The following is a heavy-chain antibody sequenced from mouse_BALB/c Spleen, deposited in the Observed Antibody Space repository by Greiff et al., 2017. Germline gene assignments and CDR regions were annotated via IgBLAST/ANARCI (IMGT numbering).Heavy chain of an antibody. D-gene: IGHD2-4*01. CDR2: INPYNDGT. CDR1: GYTFTSYV. V-gene: IGHV1-14*01. J-gene: IGHJ3*01. Sequence: QLQQSGPELVKPGASVKMSCKASGYTFTSYVMHWVKQKPGQGLEWIGYINPYNDGTKYNEKFKGKATLTSDKSSSTAYMELSSLTSEDSAVYYCARGYDYDGFAYWGQGTLVTVSA. CDR3: ARGYDYDGFAY.